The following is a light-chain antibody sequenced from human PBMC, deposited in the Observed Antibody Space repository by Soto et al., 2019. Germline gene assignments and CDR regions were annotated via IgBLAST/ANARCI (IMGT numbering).Light chain of an antibody. CDR3: QQYDRSPWT. V-gene: IGKV3-20*01. J-gene: IGKJ1*01. Sequence: VLTQSPGTLSLSPGERATLSCRASQSFSSSYLAWYQQKPGQAPRLLIYGASSRATGIPDRFSGSGSGTDFTLTISRLEPEDFAVYYCQQYDRSPWTFGQGTKVDIK. CDR1: QSFSSSY. CDR2: GAS.